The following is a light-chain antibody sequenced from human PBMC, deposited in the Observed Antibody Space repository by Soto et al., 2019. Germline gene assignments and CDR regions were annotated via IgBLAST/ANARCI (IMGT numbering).Light chain of an antibody. CDR2: GAS. CDR1: QSVSSSY. CDR3: KQYGNSPIT. V-gene: IGKV3-20*01. J-gene: IGKJ5*01. Sequence: EIVLTQSPGTLSLSPGERATLSCRASQSVSSSYLAWYQQKPGQAHRLLIYGASSRATGIPDRFSGSGSGTDFTLTIRRLEPEEFAVFYCKQYGNSPITVGQGTRLEIK.